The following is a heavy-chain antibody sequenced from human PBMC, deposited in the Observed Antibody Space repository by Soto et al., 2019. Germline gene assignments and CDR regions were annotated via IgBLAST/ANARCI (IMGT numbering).Heavy chain of an antibody. Sequence: PGGSLRLSCAASGFTFSDYYMSWIRQAPGKGLEWVSYISSSGSTIYYADSVKGRFTISRDNSKNTLYLQMNSLRAEDTALYYCARHGGTPDLYFDYWGQGTPVTVSS. CDR3: ARHGGTPDLYFDY. D-gene: IGHD3-16*01. CDR1: GFTFSDYY. CDR2: ISSSGSTI. V-gene: IGHV3-11*01. J-gene: IGHJ4*02.